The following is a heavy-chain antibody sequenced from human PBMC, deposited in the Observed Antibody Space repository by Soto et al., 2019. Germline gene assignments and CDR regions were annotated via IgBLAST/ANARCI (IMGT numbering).Heavy chain of an antibody. CDR2: IIPIFGTS. V-gene: IGHV1-69*01. CDR3: ARATNGDYVYYGLDV. CDR1: GGTFSTYS. D-gene: IGHD3-16*01. Sequence: QVQLVQSGAEVKKPGSSVKVSCKASGGTFSTYSISWVRQAPGQGLEWMGGIIPIFGTSNFAQNFQGRVTITADESTSTAYMELNSLRSADTAVYYCARATNGDYVYYGLDVWGQGTTVTVSS. J-gene: IGHJ6*02.